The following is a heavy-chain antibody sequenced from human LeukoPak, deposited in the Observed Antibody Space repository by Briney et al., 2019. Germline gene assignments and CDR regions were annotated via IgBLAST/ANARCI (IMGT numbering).Heavy chain of an antibody. CDR3: TRDRSYSDFDY. D-gene: IGHD3-10*01. Sequence: GGSLRLSCAASGFRFSDRTMNWVRQAPGKGLEWVSSIGGTNGATFYADSVKGRFTISRDNVENSLSLQMNSLRAEDTAVYYCTRDRSYSDFDYWGQGTLVTVSS. J-gene: IGHJ4*02. CDR1: GFRFSDRT. CDR2: IGGTNGAT. V-gene: IGHV3-21*01.